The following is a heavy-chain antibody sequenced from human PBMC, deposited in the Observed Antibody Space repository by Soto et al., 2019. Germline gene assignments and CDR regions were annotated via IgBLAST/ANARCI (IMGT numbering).Heavy chain of an antibody. CDR3: ARALWSSSWFYFEY. CDR2: IYYSGST. CDR1: GGSISSGDYY. Sequence: TLSLTCTVSGGSISSGDYYWSWIRQPPGKGLEWIGYIYYSGSTYYNPSLKSRVTISVDTSKNQFSLKLSSVTAADTAVYYCARALWSSSWFYFEYWGQGTLVTVPS. D-gene: IGHD6-13*01. V-gene: IGHV4-30-4*01. J-gene: IGHJ4*02.